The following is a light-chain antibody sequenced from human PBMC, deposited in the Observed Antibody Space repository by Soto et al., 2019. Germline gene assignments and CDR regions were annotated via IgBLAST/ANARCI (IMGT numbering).Light chain of an antibody. CDR2: AAS. J-gene: IGKJ2*01. Sequence: DIEMTQSPSSVSASVGDRVTITCRASQSISSYLNWYQQKPGKAPKLLIYAASSLQSGVPSRFSGSGSETDFTLTISSLQPEDFATYYCQQSYSTPYTFGKGTKLEIK. CDR1: QSISSY. V-gene: IGKV1-39*01. CDR3: QQSYSTPYT.